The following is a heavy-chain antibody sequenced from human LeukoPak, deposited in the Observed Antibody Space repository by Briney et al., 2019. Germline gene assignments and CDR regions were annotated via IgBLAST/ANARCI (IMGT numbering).Heavy chain of an antibody. CDR1: GGSISSYY. J-gene: IGHJ4*02. CDR2: IHYSGST. V-gene: IGHV4-59*08. D-gene: IGHD7-27*01. Sequence: SETLPLTCTVSGGSISSYYWSWIRQPPGKGLEWIGYIHYSGSTNYNPSLKSRVTISEDTSKNQFSLKLSSVTAADTAVYYCARLANWAQDDYWGQGALVTVSS. CDR3: ARLANWAQDDY.